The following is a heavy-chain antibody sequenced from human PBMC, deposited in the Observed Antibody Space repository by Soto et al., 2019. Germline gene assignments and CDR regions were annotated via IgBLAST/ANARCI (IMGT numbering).Heavy chain of an antibody. J-gene: IGHJ3*02. V-gene: IGHV4-30-2*01. D-gene: IGHD3-16*01. Sequence: QVQLQESGSGLVKPSETLSLTCAVSGGSISSDYYSWSWIRQPPGKDLEWIGYIYHGGSTYYNPSLRSRVTLSVDTSKNNFSLILTSVTAADTAVYSCARLNRLRNDAFDIWGQGTLVAVSS. CDR1: GGSISSDYYS. CDR2: IYHGGST. CDR3: ARLNRLRNDAFDI.